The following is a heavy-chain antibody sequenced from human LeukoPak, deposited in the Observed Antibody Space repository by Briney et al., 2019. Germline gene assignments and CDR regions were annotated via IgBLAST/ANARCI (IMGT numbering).Heavy chain of an antibody. D-gene: IGHD3-3*01. CDR1: GYTFTGYH. CDR3: ARDPYDFWSGSPSYYYYYGMDV. J-gene: IGHJ6*02. V-gene: IGHV1-2*06. CDR2: INPNSGDT. Sequence: GASVKVSCKASGYTFTGYHIHWVRQAPGQGLEWMGRINPNSGDTNYAQKFQGRVTMTRDTSISTAYMELSRLRSDDTAVYYCARDPYDFWSGSPSYYYYYGMDVWGQGTTVTVSS.